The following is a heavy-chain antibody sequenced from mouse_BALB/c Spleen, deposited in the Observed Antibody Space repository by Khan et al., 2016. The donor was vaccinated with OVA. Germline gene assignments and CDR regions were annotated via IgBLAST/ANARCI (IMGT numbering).Heavy chain of an antibody. J-gene: IGHJ3*01. CDR1: GYTFTNYW. D-gene: IGHD1-1*01. Sequence: QVQLKESGAELAKPGASVKMSCKASGYTFTNYWMHWVKQRPGQGLEWIGYINPSTDYAEYNQKFKDKATLNVDKSSSTAYMQLTSLTSEDSAIYYCVNHGSSSAWFTYWGQGTLVTVSA. CDR3: VNHGSSSAWFTY. CDR2: INPSTDYA. V-gene: IGHV1-7*01.